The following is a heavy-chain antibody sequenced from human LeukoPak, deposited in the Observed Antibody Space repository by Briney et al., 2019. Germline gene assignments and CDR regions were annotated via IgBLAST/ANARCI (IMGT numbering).Heavy chain of an antibody. CDR3: ARLTKFLTGYYPSP. D-gene: IGHD3-9*01. CDR1: GGSLTGYY. V-gene: IGHV4-59*08. CDR2: IYSSGST. J-gene: IGHJ5*02. Sequence: PSETLSLTCTVSGGSLTGYYWGWIRQPPGKGLEWIGYIYSSGSTNYNPSLTGRGTISVATSNNQISLKLNSVTATATAVYYCARLTKFLTGYYPSPWGPGPLVTVSS.